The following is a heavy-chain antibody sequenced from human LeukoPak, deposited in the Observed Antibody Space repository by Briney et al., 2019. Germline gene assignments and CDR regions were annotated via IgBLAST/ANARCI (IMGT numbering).Heavy chain of an antibody. CDR2: INVYKGNT. J-gene: IGHJ1*01. CDR3: ARGSREGYTSSWYPGEYFQH. CDR1: GYSFTSYD. Sequence: ASVKVSCKASGYSFTSYDINWVRQAPGQGLEWMGWINVYKGNTSYAEKLQGRVTMTTDTSTSTAYMELRSPRSDDTAVYYCARGSREGYTSSWYPGEYFQHWGQGTLVTVSS. D-gene: IGHD6-13*01. V-gene: IGHV1-18*01.